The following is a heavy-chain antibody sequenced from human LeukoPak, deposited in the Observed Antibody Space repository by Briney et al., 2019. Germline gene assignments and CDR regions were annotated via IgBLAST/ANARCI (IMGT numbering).Heavy chain of an antibody. CDR3: AREILRFYI. CDR1: GYIFTSYG. V-gene: IGHV7-4-1*02. Sequence: ASVKVSCKASGYIFTSYGINWVRQAPGQGLEWMGWINTDSGNPTYAQGFTGRFVFSLDSSVSTAYLQISNLMPEDTAKYYCAREILRFYIWGQGTMVIVSS. CDR2: INTDSGNP. J-gene: IGHJ3*02.